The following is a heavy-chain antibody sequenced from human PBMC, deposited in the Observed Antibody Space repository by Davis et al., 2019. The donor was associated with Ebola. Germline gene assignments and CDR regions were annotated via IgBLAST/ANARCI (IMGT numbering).Heavy chain of an antibody. D-gene: IGHD6-13*01. J-gene: IGHJ6*02. CDR2: IIPIFGTT. CDR3: ARGSSSTHFLNYGLDV. CDR1: GGTFSNYA. Sequence: SVKVSCKASGGTFSNYAVSWVRQAPGQGLEWMGMIIPIFGTTNYAQKFQGRVTITMDKSTSTAYMELSSLRSEDTAVYYCARGSSSTHFLNYGLDVWGLGTTVTVSS. V-gene: IGHV1-69*05.